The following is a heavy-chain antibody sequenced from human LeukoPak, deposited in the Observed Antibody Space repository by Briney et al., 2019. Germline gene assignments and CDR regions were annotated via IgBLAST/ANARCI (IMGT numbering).Heavy chain of an antibody. V-gene: IGHV4-34*01. CDR2: INHSGST. CDR1: GGSFSGYY. Sequence: PSETLSLTCAVYGGSFSGYYWSWIRQPPGKGLEWIGEINHSGSTNYNPSLKSRVTISVDTSKNQFSLKLSSVTAADTAVYYCARGGSYYSNQRGRLSSEDYWGQGTLVTVSS. J-gene: IGHJ4*02. CDR3: ARGGSYYSNQRGRLSSEDY. D-gene: IGHD4-11*01.